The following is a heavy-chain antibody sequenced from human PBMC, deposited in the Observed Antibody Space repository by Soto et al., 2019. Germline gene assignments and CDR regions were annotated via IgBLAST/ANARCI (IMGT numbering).Heavy chain of an antibody. CDR2: IIPIFGTA. Sequence: QVQLVQSGAEVKKPGSSVKVSCKASGGTFSSYAISWVRQAPGQGLEWMGGIIPIFGTANYAQKFQGRVTITADKSTSTAYMELSSLRCEDTAVYYWARYRLAAAGIAYYYYGMDVWGQGTTVTVSS. J-gene: IGHJ6*02. CDR1: GGTFSSYA. D-gene: IGHD6-13*01. CDR3: ARYRLAAAGIAYYYYGMDV. V-gene: IGHV1-69*06.